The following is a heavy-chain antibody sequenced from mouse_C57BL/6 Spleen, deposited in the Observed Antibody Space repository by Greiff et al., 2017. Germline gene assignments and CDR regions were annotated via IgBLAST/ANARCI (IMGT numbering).Heavy chain of an antibody. CDR3: ARFCYRNSSWLAY. V-gene: IGHV1-52*01. Sequence: QVQLQQPGAELVRPGSSVKLSCKASGYTFTSYWMHWVKQRPIQGLEWIGNIDPSDSETHYNHKFKDKATLTVDKSSSTASMQLSSLTSEDSAVYYCARFCYRNSSWLAYWGQGTLVTVSA. J-gene: IGHJ3*01. CDR2: IDPSDSET. CDR1: GYTFTSYW. D-gene: IGHD2-1*01.